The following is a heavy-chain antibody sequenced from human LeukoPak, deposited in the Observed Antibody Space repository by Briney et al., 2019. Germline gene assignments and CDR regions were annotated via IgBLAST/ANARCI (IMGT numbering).Heavy chain of an antibody. J-gene: IGHJ5*02. V-gene: IGHV3-48*01. CDR3: ARDGWFGDYNWFDP. CDR2: VSSASNTI. CDR1: GFTFSSYR. D-gene: IGHD3-10*01. Sequence: PGGSLRLSCAAAGFTFSSYRVKWVHHGPGQRMEWVSYVSSASNTIYYADSVKGRFTISRDNAKNSLYLQMNSLRAEDTAMYYCARDGWFGDYNWFDPWGQGTLVTVSS.